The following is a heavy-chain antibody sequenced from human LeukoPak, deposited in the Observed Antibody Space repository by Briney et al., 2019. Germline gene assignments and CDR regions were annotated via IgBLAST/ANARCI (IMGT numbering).Heavy chain of an antibody. Sequence: SETLSLTCAVYGGSFSGYYWSWIRQPPGKGLEWIGEINHSGSTNYNPSLKSRVTISVDTSKNQFSLKLSSVTAADTAVYYCARFACSSTSCYSVWFDPWGQGTLVTVSS. D-gene: IGHD2-2*01. V-gene: IGHV4-34*01. CDR1: GGSFSGYY. CDR3: ARFACSSTSCYSVWFDP. J-gene: IGHJ5*02. CDR2: INHSGST.